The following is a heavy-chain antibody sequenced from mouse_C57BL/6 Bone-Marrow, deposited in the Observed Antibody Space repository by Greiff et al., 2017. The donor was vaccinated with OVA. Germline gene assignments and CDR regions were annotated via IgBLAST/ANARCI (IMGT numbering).Heavy chain of an antibody. CDR3: SRTPAYYSNYEAMDY. J-gene: IGHJ4*01. CDR1: GYTFTSYW. CDR2: IHPNSGST. D-gene: IGHD2-5*01. V-gene: IGHV1-64*01. Sequence: QVQLQQPGAELVKPGASVKLSCKASGYTFTSYWMHWVKQRPGQGLEWIGMIHPNSGSTNYNEKFKSKATLTVDTSSSTAYMQLSSLTAEDTAVYYGSRTPAYYSNYEAMDYWGQGTSVTVSS.